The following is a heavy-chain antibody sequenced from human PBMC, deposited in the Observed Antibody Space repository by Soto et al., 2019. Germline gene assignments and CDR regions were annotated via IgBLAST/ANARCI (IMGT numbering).Heavy chain of an antibody. J-gene: IGHJ4*02. CDR1: GYTFTSYA. CDR2: INAGNGNT. D-gene: IGHD2-21*02. Sequence: ASVKVSCKASGYTFTSYAMHWVRQAPGQRLEWMGWINAGNGNTKYSQKFQGRVAITRDTSASTAYMELSSLRSEDTAVYYCARSIVVVTALDDWGQGTLVTVSS. V-gene: IGHV1-3*01. CDR3: ARSIVVVTALDD.